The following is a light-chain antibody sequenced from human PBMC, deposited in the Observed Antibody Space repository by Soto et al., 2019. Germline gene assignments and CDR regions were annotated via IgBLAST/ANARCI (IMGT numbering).Light chain of an antibody. CDR3: AAWDDSLNGRGV. J-gene: IGLJ3*02. Sequence: QSVLTQPPSASGTPGQRVTISCSGSSSNIGSNTVNWYQQLPGTAPKLLIYSNNQRPSGVPVRFSGSRSGTSASLAISGLQSEDEGDYYCAAWDDSLNGRGVFGGGTKLTVL. CDR1: SSNIGSNT. CDR2: SNN. V-gene: IGLV1-44*01.